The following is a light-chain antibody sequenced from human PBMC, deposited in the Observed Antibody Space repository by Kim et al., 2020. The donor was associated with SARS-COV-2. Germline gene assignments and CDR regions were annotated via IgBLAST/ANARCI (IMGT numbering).Light chain of an antibody. CDR1: QSISSW. CDR2: KAS. CDR3: QQYNSYSLLT. Sequence: SVGDRVTITCRASQSISSWLAWYQQKPGKAPKLLIYKASSLESGVQSRFSGSGSGTEFTLTISSLQPDDFATYYCQQYNSYSLLTFGGGTKVDIK. V-gene: IGKV1-5*03. J-gene: IGKJ4*01.